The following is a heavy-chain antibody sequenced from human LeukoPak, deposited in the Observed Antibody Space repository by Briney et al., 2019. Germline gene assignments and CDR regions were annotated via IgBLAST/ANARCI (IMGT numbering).Heavy chain of an antibody. Sequence: PGGSLRLSCAASGFTVSSNYMSWVRQAPGKGLVWVSRINSDGSSTDYADSVKGRFTISRDNARNTLYLQMNSLRAEDTAIYYCGRVVTTSEDWGQGILVTV. J-gene: IGHJ4*02. CDR2: INSDGSST. CDR3: GRVVTTSED. CDR1: GFTVSSNY. D-gene: IGHD1-14*01. V-gene: IGHV3-74*01.